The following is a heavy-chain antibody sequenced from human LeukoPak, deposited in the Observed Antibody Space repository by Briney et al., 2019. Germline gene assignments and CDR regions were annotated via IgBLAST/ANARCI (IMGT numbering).Heavy chain of an antibody. Sequence: GGSLRLSCAASGFTFSSYSMNWVRQAPGKGLEWVSSISSSSSYIYYAGSVKGRFTISRDNAKDSLYLQMNSLRAEDTAVYYCARDTGLGNFDYWGQGTLVTVSS. J-gene: IGHJ4*02. CDR2: ISSSSSYI. D-gene: IGHD3-16*01. CDR3: ARDTGLGNFDY. V-gene: IGHV3-21*01. CDR1: GFTFSSYS.